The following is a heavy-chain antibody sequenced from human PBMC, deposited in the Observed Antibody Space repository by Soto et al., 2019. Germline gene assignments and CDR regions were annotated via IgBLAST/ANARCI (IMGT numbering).Heavy chain of an antibody. D-gene: IGHD3-22*01. V-gene: IGHV1-69*06. Sequence: SVKVSCKASGGTFSSYSISWVLQAPGQGLEWMGGIIPIFGTANYAQKFQGRVTITADKSTSTAYMELSSLRSEDTAVYYCARGTPDSSGPYYFDYWGQGTLVTVSS. CDR2: IIPIFGTA. CDR1: GGTFSSYS. CDR3: ARGTPDSSGPYYFDY. J-gene: IGHJ4*02.